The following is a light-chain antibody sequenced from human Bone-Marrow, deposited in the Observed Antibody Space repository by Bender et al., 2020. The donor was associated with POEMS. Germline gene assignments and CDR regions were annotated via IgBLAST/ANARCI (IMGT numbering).Light chain of an antibody. CDR2: KNN. CDR1: SSNIGNNF. Sequence: QSELTQPPSASGTPGQRVTISCSGSSSNIGNNFVNWYRLVLGTAPQLLIYKNNQRPSGVPDRFSASKSGTSASLAISGPRSEDEADYYCAAWDDSRVLFGGGTKLTVL. V-gene: IGLV1-47*01. CDR3: AAWDDSRVL. J-gene: IGLJ2*01.